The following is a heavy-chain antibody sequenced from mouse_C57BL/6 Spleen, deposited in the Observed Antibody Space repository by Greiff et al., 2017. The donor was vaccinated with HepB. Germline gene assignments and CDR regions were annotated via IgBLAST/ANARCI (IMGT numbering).Heavy chain of an antibody. CDR1: GFNIKDYY. J-gene: IGHJ3*01. Sequence: EVKLQESGAELVRPGASVKLSCTASGFNIKDYYMHWVKQRPEQGLEWIGRIDPEDGDTEYAPKFQGKATLTADTSSNTAYLQLSSLTSEDTAVYYCTWYYYGSSYRFAYWGQGTLVTVSA. CDR2: IDPEDGDT. V-gene: IGHV14-1*01. D-gene: IGHD1-1*01. CDR3: TWYYYGSSYRFAY.